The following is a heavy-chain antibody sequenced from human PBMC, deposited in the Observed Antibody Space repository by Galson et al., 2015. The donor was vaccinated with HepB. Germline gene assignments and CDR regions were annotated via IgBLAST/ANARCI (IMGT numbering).Heavy chain of an antibody. CDR2: IYYSGST. V-gene: IGHV4-59*01. D-gene: IGHD4-23*01. J-gene: IGHJ2*01. Sequence: ETLSLTCTVSGGSISSYYWSWIRQPPGKGLEWIGYIYYSGSTNYNPSLKSRVTISVDTSKNQFSLKLSSVTAADTAVYYCARRPVVTPDWYFDLWGRGTLVTVSS. CDR3: ARRPVVTPDWYFDL. CDR1: GGSISSYY.